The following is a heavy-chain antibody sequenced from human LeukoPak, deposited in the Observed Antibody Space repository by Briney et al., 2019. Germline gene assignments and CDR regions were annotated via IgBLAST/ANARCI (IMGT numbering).Heavy chain of an antibody. D-gene: IGHD6-13*01. CDR2: IIPIFGTA. J-gene: IGHJ1*01. CDR1: GGTFSNYA. CDR3: ARDRQRSSSWYYFQH. V-gene: IGHV1-69*13. Sequence: ASVKVSCKASGGTFSNYAISWMRQAPGQGLEWMGGIIPIFGTANYAQKFQGRVTITADESTSTAYMEVSSLRSEDTAVYYCARDRQRSSSWYYFQHWGQGTLVTVSS.